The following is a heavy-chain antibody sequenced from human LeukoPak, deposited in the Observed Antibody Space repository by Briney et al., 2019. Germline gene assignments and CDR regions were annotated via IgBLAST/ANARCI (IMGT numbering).Heavy chain of an antibody. V-gene: IGHV3-9*01. CDR1: GFSFSSSA. CDR2: ISWNSGSI. D-gene: IGHD3-22*01. J-gene: IGHJ2*01. CDR3: AGTGPYDSSGYYYGSYWYFDL. Sequence: GGSLRLSCAASGFSFSSSAMSWVRQAPGKGLEWVSGISWNSGSIGYADSVKGRFTISRDNAKNSLYLQMNSLRAEDTALYYCAGTGPYDSSGYYYGSYWYFDLWGRGTLVTVSS.